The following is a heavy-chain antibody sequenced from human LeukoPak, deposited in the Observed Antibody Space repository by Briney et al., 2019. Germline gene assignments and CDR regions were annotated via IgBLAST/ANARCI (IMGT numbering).Heavy chain of an antibody. V-gene: IGHV4-34*01. CDR2: INHSGST. CDR3: ARGYYYDSSGYTRPPRKLYYFDY. D-gene: IGHD3-22*01. CDR1: GESFSGYY. Sequence: PSETLSLTCAVYGESFSGYYWSWIRQPPGKGLEWIGEINHSGSTNYNPSLKSRVTISVDTSKNQFSLKLSSVTAADTAVYYCARGYYYDSSGYTRPPRKLYYFDYWGQGTLVTVSS. J-gene: IGHJ4*02.